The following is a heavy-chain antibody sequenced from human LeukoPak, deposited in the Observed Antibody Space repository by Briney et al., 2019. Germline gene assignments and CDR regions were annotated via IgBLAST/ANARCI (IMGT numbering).Heavy chain of an antibody. J-gene: IGHJ4*02. Sequence: GGSLRLSCAASGFTFSKHWMRWVRQAPGKGLEWVASIKEDGSEKNYVDSVKGRFTISRDNAKNSLYLQLNSLRAEDTAVYYFTRVQQAASDCWGQGALVTVSS. CDR2: IKEDGSEK. CDR1: GFTFSKHW. CDR3: TRVQQAASDC. V-gene: IGHV3-7*04. D-gene: IGHD6-25*01.